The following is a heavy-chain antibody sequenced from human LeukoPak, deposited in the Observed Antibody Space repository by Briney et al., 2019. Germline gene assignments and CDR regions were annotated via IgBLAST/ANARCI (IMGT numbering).Heavy chain of an antibody. D-gene: IGHD6-13*01. CDR1: GSTFRRYD. J-gene: IGHJ4*02. Sequence: GRSLTLSCTVSGSTFRRYDMHWVRQAPGKGLDWVAVISNDGNDKYYADSVKGRFTISRANSKNTVSLQLNSLRPEDTAVYYCARATVGAAAASPIDYWGQGTLVSVSS. CDR3: ARATVGAAAASPIDY. V-gene: IGHV3-30-3*01. CDR2: ISNDGNDK.